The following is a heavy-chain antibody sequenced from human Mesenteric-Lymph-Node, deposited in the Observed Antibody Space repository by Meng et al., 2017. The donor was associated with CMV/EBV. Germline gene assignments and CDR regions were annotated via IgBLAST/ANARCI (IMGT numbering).Heavy chain of an antibody. V-gene: IGHV4-30-4*08. J-gene: IGHJ5*02. CDR1: GGSISSGDYY. CDR3: ARGAYWSGVGWFDP. D-gene: IGHD3-3*01. CDR2: IYYSGST. Sequence: SETLSLTCTVSGGSISSGDYYWSWLRQPPGKGLEWIGYIYYSGSTYYNPSLKSRVTISVDTSKNQFSLKLSSVTAADTAVYYCARGAYWSGVGWFDPWGQGTLVTVSS.